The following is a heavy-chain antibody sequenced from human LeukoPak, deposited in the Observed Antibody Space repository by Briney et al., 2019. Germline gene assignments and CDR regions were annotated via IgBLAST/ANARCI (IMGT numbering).Heavy chain of an antibody. V-gene: IGHV3-66*01. CDR1: GFTVSSNY. J-gene: IGHJ6*03. CDR3: TREYYYFMDV. Sequence: GGSLRLSCAASGFTVSSNYMSWVRQAPGKGLEWVSVIYSGGSTYYADSVKGRFTISRDNAKNSLYLQMNSLRAEDTAVYYCTREYYYFMDVWGKGTTVTVSS. CDR2: IYSGGST.